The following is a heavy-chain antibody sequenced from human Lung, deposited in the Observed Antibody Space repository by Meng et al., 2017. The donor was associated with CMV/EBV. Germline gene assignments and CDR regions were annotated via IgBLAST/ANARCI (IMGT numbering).Heavy chain of an antibody. CDR3: ARVVTALWGYYFDY. J-gene: IGHJ4*02. D-gene: IGHD2-21*02. V-gene: IGHV4-4*02. CDR2: IYHSGST. Sequence: GPRREVGPGLVKPSGTLSLTCAVSGGSISSSNWWSWVRQPPGKGLEWIGEIYHSGSTNYNPSLKSQVTISVDKSKNQFSLKLSSVTAADTAVYYCARVVTALWGYYFDYWGQGTLVTVSS. CDR1: GGSISSSNW.